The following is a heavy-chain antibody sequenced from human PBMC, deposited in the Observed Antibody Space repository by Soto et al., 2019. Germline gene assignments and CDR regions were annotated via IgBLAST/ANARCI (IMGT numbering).Heavy chain of an antibody. CDR2: IYYSGST. CDR3: ASPGKGGSGSYLDV. D-gene: IGHD3-10*01. CDR1: GGSISSGGYY. J-gene: IGHJ6*02. Sequence: QVQLQESGPGLVKPSQTLSLTCTVSGGSISSGGYYWSWIRQHPGKGLEWIGYIYYSGSTYYNPALKSRVTISVDTSKNQFSRKLSSVTAADTAVYYCASPGKGGSGSYLDVWGQGTTVTVSS. V-gene: IGHV4-31*03.